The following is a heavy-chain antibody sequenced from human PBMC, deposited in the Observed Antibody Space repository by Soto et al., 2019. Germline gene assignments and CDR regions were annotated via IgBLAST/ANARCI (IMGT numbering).Heavy chain of an antibody. V-gene: IGHV2-5*02. CDR1: GFSLSTSGVG. D-gene: IGHD1-26*01. Sequence: QITLKESGPTLVKPTQTLTLTCTFSGFSLSTSGVGVGWIRQPPGKALEWLALIYWDDDKRYRPSLKSRLTITKYTSKNQVVLTMTNMDPVDTATYYCAHRRSGAVPYLYNWFDPWGQGTLVTVSS. J-gene: IGHJ5*02. CDR3: AHRRSGAVPYLYNWFDP. CDR2: IYWDDDK.